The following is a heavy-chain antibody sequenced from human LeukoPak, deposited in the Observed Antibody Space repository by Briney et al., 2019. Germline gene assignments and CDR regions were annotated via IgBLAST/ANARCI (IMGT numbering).Heavy chain of an antibody. CDR3: ARVYSTYYYYYGMDV. Sequence: PSETLSLTCAVYGGSFSGYYWSWIRQPPGKGLEWIGEINHSGSTNYNPSLKGRVTISVDTSKNQFSLKLSSVTAADTVVYYCARVYSTYYYYYGMDVWGQGTTVTVSS. J-gene: IGHJ6*02. CDR2: INHSGST. CDR1: GGSFSGYY. D-gene: IGHD4-4*01. V-gene: IGHV4-34*01.